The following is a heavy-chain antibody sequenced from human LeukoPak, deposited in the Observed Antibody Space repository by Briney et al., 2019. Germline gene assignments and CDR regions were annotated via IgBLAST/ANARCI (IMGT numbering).Heavy chain of an antibody. CDR3: AVTYCSGGSCYARYYFDY. Sequence: SVTVSCKASGGTFSSYAISWVRQAPGQGLEWMGRIIPILGIANYAQKFQGRVTITADKSTSTAYMELSSLRSEDTAVYYCAVTYCSGGSCYARYYFDYWGQGTLVTVSS. CDR2: IIPILGIA. D-gene: IGHD2-15*01. CDR1: GGTFSSYA. J-gene: IGHJ4*02. V-gene: IGHV1-69*04.